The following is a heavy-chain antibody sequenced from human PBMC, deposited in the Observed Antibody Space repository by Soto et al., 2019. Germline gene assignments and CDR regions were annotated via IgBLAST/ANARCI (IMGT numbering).Heavy chain of an antibody. Sequence: QLQLQESGSGLVKPSQTLSLTCAVSGGSISGTTYSWSWIRQPPGKGVEWIGYIYDSGNTYYNPSLKSQFSISVDRSKNQFSLKLSSVTAADTAVYYCARGQGAAAGHSNFDYWGQGALVTVSS. CDR3: ARGQGAAAGHSNFDY. V-gene: IGHV4-30-2*01. CDR2: IYDSGNT. J-gene: IGHJ4*02. D-gene: IGHD6-13*01. CDR1: GGSISGTTYS.